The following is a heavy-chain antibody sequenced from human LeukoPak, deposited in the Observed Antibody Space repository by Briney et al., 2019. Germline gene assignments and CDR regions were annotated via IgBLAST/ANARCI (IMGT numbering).Heavy chain of an antibody. CDR2: IIPIFGTA. J-gene: IGHJ5*02. CDR1: GGTFSSYA. CDR3: ARGRWYDFGRFDP. Sequence: GASVKVSCXASGGTFSSYAISWVRQAPGQGVEWMGRIIPIFGTANYAQKFQGRVTITTDESTSTAYMELRSLRSKDTAVYYCARGRWYDFGRFDPWGQGTLVTVSS. D-gene: IGHD3-3*01. V-gene: IGHV1-69*05.